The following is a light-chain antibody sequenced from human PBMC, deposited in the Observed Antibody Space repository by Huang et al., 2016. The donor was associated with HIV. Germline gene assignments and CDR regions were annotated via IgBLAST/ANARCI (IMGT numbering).Light chain of an antibody. V-gene: IGKV3-11*01. J-gene: IGKJ1*01. CDR2: EAS. Sequence: EIVLTQSPATLSLSPGERATLSCRASQSVSNYLAWYQQKPGQAPRLLIYEASNRATGTPARFSGSGSGTDFTLTISSLEPEDFAVYYCQQRSDWPPWTFGQGTKVEIK. CDR3: QQRSDWPPWT. CDR1: QSVSNY.